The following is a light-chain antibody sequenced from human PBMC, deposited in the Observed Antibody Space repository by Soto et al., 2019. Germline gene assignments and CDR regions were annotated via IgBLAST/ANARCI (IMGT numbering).Light chain of an antibody. J-gene: IGLJ3*02. CDR1: SSDVGGYNY. CDR3: SSYTSSSTLGV. V-gene: IGLV2-14*01. Sequence: QAALTQPASVSGSPGQSSTISCTGTSSDVGGYNYVSWYQQHPGKAPKLMIYEVSNRPSGVSNRFSGSKSGNTASLPISGLQAEDEADYYCSSYTSSSTLGVFGGGTKLTVL. CDR2: EVS.